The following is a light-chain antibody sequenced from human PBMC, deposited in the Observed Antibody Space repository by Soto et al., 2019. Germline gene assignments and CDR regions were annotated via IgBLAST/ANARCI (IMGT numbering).Light chain of an antibody. V-gene: IGLV2-14*01. J-gene: IGLJ1*01. CDR2: EVS. CDR1: SSDVGGYNY. Sequence: QSALTQPASVSGSPGQSITISCTGTSSDVGGYNYVSWYQQQAGKAPKLIIHEVSNRPSGVSNRFSGSKSGNTASLTISGLQAEDQADYYCDSYTRSRAYVFGIGTQLPVL. CDR3: DSYTRSRAYV.